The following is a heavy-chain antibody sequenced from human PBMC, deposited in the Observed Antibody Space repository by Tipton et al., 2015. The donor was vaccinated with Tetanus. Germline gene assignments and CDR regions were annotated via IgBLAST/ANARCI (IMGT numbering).Heavy chain of an antibody. J-gene: IGHJ3*01. CDR1: GFTFKHHG. V-gene: IGHV3-33*07. Sequence: SLRLSCEGSGFTFKHHGMYWVRQAPGKGLERVANIWYDGSNQDYAHSVRGRFTISRDNSQSTLFLQMNSLRAEDTAVYYCARRTNSGHVYNPLDLWGQGTMVIVSS. CDR2: IWYDGSNQ. CDR3: ARRTNSGHVYNPLDL. D-gene: IGHD5-24*01.